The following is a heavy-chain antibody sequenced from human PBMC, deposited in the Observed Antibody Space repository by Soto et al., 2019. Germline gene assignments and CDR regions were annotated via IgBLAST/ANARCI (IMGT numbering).Heavy chain of an antibody. J-gene: IGHJ4*02. CDR3: ARGGGYSNPYNFDY. V-gene: IGHV4-59*01. Sequence: QVQLQEAGPGLVKPSETLSLTCTVSGGSISTYYWTWIRQPPGKGLEWIGYIYYSGSTNYNPSLKSRVTIAEDTSKKQFPLKLNSVTAADTAVYYCARGGGYSNPYNFDYWGQGTLVTVSS. D-gene: IGHD5-18*01. CDR1: GGSISTYY. CDR2: IYYSGST.